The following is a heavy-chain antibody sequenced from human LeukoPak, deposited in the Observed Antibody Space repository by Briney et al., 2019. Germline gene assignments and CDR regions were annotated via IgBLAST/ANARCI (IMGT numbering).Heavy chain of an antibody. Sequence: SETLSLTCAVYGGSFSGYYWSWIRQPPGKGLEWIGEINHSGSTNYNPSLKSRVSISVDTSKNQFSLKLSSVTAADTAVYYCARGRVWDSSGWYRGLHNWFDPWGQGTLVTVSS. CDR3: ARGRVWDSSGWYRGLHNWFDP. D-gene: IGHD6-19*01. CDR2: INHSGST. J-gene: IGHJ5*02. CDR1: GGSFSGYY. V-gene: IGHV4-34*01.